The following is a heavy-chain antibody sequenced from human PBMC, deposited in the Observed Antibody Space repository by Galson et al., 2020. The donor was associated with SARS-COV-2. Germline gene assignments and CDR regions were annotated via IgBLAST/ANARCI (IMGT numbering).Heavy chain of an antibody. CDR3: AKRHRDSSGFDY. V-gene: IGHV3-23*01. CDR1: GFTFSSYA. J-gene: IGHJ4*02. Sequence: GGSLRLSCAASGFTFSSYAINWLRQSPGKGLEWVSGISVSGSATYYAGSVKGRFTISRDNSQNTLYLQMNGLRAEDTAIYYCAKRHRDSSGFDYWGKGARVTVSS. CDR2: ISVSGSAT. D-gene: IGHD3-22*01.